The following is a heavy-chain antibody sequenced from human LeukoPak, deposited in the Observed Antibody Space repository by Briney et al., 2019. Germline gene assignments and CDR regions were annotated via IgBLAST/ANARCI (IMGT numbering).Heavy chain of an antibody. Sequence: GGSLRLSCAASGFTFSSYWMSWVRQAPGKGLEWVANIKQDGSEKYYVDSVKGRFTISRDNAKNSLNLQMNSLRAEDTAVYYCARDRGFNFGAIQRGAFDIWGQGTMVTVSS. V-gene: IGHV3-7*01. CDR2: IKQDGSEK. CDR3: ARDRGFNFGAIQRGAFDI. D-gene: IGHD5-18*01. CDR1: GFTFSSYW. J-gene: IGHJ3*02.